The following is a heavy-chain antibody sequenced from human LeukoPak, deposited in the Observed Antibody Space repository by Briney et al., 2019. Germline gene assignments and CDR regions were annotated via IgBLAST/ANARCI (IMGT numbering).Heavy chain of an antibody. V-gene: IGHV3-21*01. Sequence: GGSLRLSRAASGFTFSSYSMNWVRQAPGKGLEWVSSISSSSSYIYYADSVKGRFTISRDNAKNSLYLQMNSLRAEDTAVYYCAKNIYYDSSGYYCPYFQHWGQGTLVTVSS. D-gene: IGHD3-22*01. CDR3: AKNIYYDSSGYYCPYFQH. J-gene: IGHJ1*01. CDR1: GFTFSSYS. CDR2: ISSSSSYI.